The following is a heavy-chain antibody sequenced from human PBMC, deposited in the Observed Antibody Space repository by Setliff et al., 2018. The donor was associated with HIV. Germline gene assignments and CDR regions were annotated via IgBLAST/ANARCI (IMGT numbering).Heavy chain of an antibody. Sequence: GGSLRLSCAASGFTVSNNYMSWVRQAPGKGLEWVSVIYSGGSTYYADSVKGRFTISRDNSKNTLYLQMNSLRAEDTAVYYCATTGLSWYYFDYWGQGTLVTVSS. CDR2: IYSGGST. CDR1: GFTVSNNY. V-gene: IGHV3-53*01. CDR3: ATTGLSWYYFDY. J-gene: IGHJ4*02. D-gene: IGHD2-8*01.